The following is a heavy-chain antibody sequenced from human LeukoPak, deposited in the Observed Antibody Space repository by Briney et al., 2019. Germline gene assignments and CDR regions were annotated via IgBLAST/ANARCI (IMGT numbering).Heavy chain of an antibody. CDR1: GYSFTRYW. J-gene: IGHJ4*02. D-gene: IGHD1/OR15-1a*01. V-gene: IGHV5-51*01. Sequence: GESLKISCKGSGYSFTRYWIGWVRQLPGKGLEWMGIIFPGDSDTIYSPSFQGQVTISADKSINTAYLQWSSLKASDTAMFYCATSESQTKFDYWGQGTLVTVSS. CDR2: IFPGDSDT. CDR3: ATSESQTKFDY.